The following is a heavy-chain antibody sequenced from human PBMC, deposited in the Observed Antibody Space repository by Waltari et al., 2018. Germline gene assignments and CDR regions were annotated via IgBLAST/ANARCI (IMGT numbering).Heavy chain of an antibody. Sequence: EVQLVESGGGLVKPGGSLRLSCAASGFTFSSYSMNWVRQAPGKGLEWVSSISSSSSYIYYADSVKGRFTISRDNAKNSLYLQMNSLRAEDTAVYYCAREEYSSSSRIDYWGQGTLVTASS. D-gene: IGHD6-6*01. J-gene: IGHJ4*02. CDR1: GFTFSSYS. CDR3: AREEYSSSSRIDY. CDR2: ISSSSSYI. V-gene: IGHV3-21*01.